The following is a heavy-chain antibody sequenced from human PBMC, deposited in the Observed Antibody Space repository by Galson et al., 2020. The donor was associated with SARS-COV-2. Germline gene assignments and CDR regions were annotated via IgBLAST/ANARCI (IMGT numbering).Heavy chain of an antibody. CDR3: ARLGYYDSSGYTQHYYYYMDV. V-gene: IGHV7-4-1*02. CDR2: INTNTGNP. CDR1: GYTFTSYA. J-gene: IGHJ6*03. D-gene: IGHD3-22*01. Sequence: ASVKVSCKASGYTFTSYAMNWLRQAPGQGLEWMGWINTNTGNPTYAQGFTGRFVFSLDTSVSTAYLQISSLKAEDTAVYYCARLGYYDSSGYTQHYYYYMDVWGKGTTVTVSS.